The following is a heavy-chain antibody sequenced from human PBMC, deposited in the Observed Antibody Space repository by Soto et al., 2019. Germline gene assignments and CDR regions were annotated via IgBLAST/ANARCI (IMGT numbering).Heavy chain of an antibody. CDR2: IIPIFGTA. D-gene: IGHD6-13*01. CDR1: VGTFSSYA. V-gene: IGHV1-69*01. Sequence: SVKVSCKASVGTFSSYAISWVRQEPGQGLEWMGGIIPIFGTANYAQKFQGRVTITADESTSTAYMELSSLRSEDTAVYYCARGHIASEVTCGIDVWGQGTRVTVSS. J-gene: IGHJ6*02. CDR3: ARGHIASEVTCGIDV.